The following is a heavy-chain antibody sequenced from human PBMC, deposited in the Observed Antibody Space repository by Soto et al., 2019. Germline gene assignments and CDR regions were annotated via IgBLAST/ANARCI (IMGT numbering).Heavy chain of an antibody. D-gene: IGHD4-17*01. J-gene: IGHJ6*02. Sequence: GGSLRLSCAASGFTFSCYTMNWVRQAPGRGLEWVSSIGTSSSYIYYADSVKGRFTISRDNAKNSLFLQMNSLRADDTAVYYCARDSVRDYLYYYYGMDVWGQGTTVTVSS. CDR3: ARDSVRDYLYYYYGMDV. CDR1: GFTFSCYT. CDR2: IGTSSSYI. V-gene: IGHV3-21*01.